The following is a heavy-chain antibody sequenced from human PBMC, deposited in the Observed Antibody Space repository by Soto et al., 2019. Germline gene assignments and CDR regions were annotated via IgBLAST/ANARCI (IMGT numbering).Heavy chain of an antibody. CDR1: GFTADDYA. CDR3: AKDMKWGGMTTIHYFDS. CDR2: ISSNSDTI. V-gene: IGHV3-9*02. Sequence: EVQLVESGGGLVQPGRSLRLSCVASGFTADDYAMHWVRQAPGKGLAWGSGISSNSDTIDYADSVKGRFTISRDNAEHTLFLQMNSLRTEDTAVYYCAKDMKWGGMTTIHYFDSWGQGTLVTVSS. D-gene: IGHD4-17*01. J-gene: IGHJ4*02.